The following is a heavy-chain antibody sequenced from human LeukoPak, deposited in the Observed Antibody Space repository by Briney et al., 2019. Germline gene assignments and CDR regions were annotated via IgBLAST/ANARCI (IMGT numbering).Heavy chain of an antibody. J-gene: IGHJ2*01. V-gene: IGHV4-4*07. CDR1: GGSISSYY. CDR3: ARSIRNWYFDL. D-gene: IGHD5-12*01. CDR2: MYISGST. Sequence: SETLSLTRTVSGGSISSYYWSWLRQPAGKGLEWIGHMYISGSTNYNPSLKSRVTMSVDTSKNQFSLKLSSVTAADTAVYFCARSIRNWYFDLWGRGTLVTVSS.